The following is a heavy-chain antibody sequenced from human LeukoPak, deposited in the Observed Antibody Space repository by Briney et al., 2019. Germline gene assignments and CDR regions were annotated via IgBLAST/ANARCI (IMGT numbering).Heavy chain of an antibody. Sequence: PSETLSLTCTVSGGSVSSGSYYWSWIRQPPGKGLEWIGYIYYSGSTNYNPSLKSRVTISVDTSKNQFSLKLSSVTAADTAVYYCAREDDSSGCGIDYWGQGTLVTVSS. CDR1: GGSVSSGSYY. CDR3: AREDDSSGCGIDY. V-gene: IGHV4-61*01. J-gene: IGHJ4*02. CDR2: IYYSGST. D-gene: IGHD3-22*01.